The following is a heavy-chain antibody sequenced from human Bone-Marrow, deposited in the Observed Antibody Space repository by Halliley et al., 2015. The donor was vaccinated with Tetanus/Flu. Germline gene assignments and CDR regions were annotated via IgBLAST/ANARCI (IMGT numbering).Heavy chain of an antibody. CDR1: GGAISSYY. Sequence: TLSLTCTVSGGAISSYYWNWIRQAPEKGLEWIGNIYYSVTKYNPSLGSRATISVDTSKNQFSVKLSSVTAADTAIYYCARGYAGGFCSGGTCWTHWGQGILVTVSS. V-gene: IGHV4-59*01. J-gene: IGHJ4*02. CDR3: ARGYAGGFCSGGTCWTH. CDR2: IYYSVT. D-gene: IGHD2-15*01.